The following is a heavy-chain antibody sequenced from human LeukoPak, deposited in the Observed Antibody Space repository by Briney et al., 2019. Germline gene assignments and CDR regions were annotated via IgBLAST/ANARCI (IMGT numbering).Heavy chain of an antibody. Sequence: SVRVSCKASGGTFSSYAISWVRQAPGQGLEWMGGIIPIFGTANYAQKFQGRVTITTDESTSTAYMELSSLRSEDTAVYYCARGPPGSGSPRGYYYYMDVWGKGTTVTVSS. J-gene: IGHJ6*03. V-gene: IGHV1-69*05. CDR3: ARGPPGSGSPRGYYYYMDV. CDR1: GGTFSSYA. D-gene: IGHD3-10*01. CDR2: IIPIFGTA.